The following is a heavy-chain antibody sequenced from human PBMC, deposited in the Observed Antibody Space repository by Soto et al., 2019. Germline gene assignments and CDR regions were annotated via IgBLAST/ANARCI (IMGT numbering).Heavy chain of an antibody. CDR1: GYSITSGFY. CDR3: TRGAGAPWVRFDS. CDR2: ISYSAKT. V-gene: IGHV4-38-2*01. Sequence: PSDTPSLTCGGSGYSITSGFYWHWVRQSPGKGLEWIGSISYSAKTFYNPSLASRLSIAVDTSMNQFSLRLTSVTAADTALYYCTRGAGAPWVRFDSWGQGTLVTVSS. J-gene: IGHJ4*02. D-gene: IGHD3-22*01.